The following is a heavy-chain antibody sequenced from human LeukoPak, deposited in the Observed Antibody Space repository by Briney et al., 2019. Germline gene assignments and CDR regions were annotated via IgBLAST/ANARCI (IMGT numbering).Heavy chain of an antibody. V-gene: IGHV4-59*12. CDR3: ARVRWEGYCSGGSCYFGNYFDY. CDR1: GGSISSYY. D-gene: IGHD2-15*01. Sequence: SETLSLTCTVSGGSISSYYWSWIRQPPGKGLEWIGYIYYSGSTNYNPSLKSRVTISVDTSKNQFSLKLSSVTAADTAVYYCARVRWEGYCSGGSCYFGNYFDYWGQGTLVTVSS. CDR2: IYYSGST. J-gene: IGHJ4*02.